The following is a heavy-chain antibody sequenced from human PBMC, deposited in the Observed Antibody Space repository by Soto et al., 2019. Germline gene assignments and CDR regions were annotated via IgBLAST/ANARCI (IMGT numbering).Heavy chain of an antibody. CDR2: ITANNVNT. CDR3: ARDMGGYYFEPNDY. J-gene: IGHJ4*02. Sequence: QVQLVQSGPEVKKPGASVKVSCKTSGYTFTSYGISWVRQAPGQGLEWMGWITANNVNTNYAQKFQGRVTMTTDTSTATAYMELSSLRSDDTAVYYCARDMGGYYFEPNDYWGQGTLVTVSS. V-gene: IGHV1-18*01. CDR1: GYTFTSYG. D-gene: IGHD3-22*01.